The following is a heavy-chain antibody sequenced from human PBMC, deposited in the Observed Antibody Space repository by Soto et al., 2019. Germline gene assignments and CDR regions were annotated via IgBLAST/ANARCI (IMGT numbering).Heavy chain of an antibody. Sequence: SETLSLTCTVSGGSISSGGYYWSWIRQHPGKGLEWIGYIYYSGSTYYNPSLKSRVTISVDTSKNQFSLKLSSVTAADTAVYYCASLGSSSWSHWGQGTLVTVSS. J-gene: IGHJ4*02. CDR3: ASLGSSSWSH. CDR2: IYYSGST. V-gene: IGHV4-31*03. CDR1: GGSISSGGYY. D-gene: IGHD6-13*01.